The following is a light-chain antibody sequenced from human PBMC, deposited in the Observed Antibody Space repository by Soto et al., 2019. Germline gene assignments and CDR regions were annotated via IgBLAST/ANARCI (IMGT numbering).Light chain of an antibody. CDR2: DVS. CDR1: RSLPQS. J-gene: IGKJ2*01. Sequence: EIVLTQTPLSLSVTPGQPASLSCKSSRSLPQSLNWCLQRPGQPPHLLISDVSNRLSGVPDRFGGSGSGSNFTLTISRVEPEDVGVYYCMQGHQLPYTFGQGTKLEIK. V-gene: IGKV2D-29*01. CDR3: MQGHQLPYT.